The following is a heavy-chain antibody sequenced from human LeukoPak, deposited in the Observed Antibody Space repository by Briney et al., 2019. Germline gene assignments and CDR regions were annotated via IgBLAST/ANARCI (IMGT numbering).Heavy chain of an antibody. V-gene: IGHV3-53*01. CDR1: GFTVSSKF. CDR3: AKDEVTSGGGLDY. D-gene: IGHD3-16*01. Sequence: GGSLRLSCAASGFTVSSKFMHWVCQAPGKGLEWVSVIYSGGITYYADSVKGRFTVSRDNSRNTMYLHMNSLKVEDTAVYYCAKDEVTSGGGLDYWGQGTLVTVSS. J-gene: IGHJ4*02. CDR2: IYSGGIT.